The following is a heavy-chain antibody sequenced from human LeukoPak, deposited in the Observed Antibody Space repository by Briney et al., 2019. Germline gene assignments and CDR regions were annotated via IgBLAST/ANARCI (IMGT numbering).Heavy chain of an antibody. J-gene: IGHJ4*02. CDR1: GFTFSDYY. Sequence: SGGSLRLSCAASGFTFSDYYMSWIRQAPGKGLEWVSYISSSSSYTNYADSVKGRFTISRDNAKNSLYLQMNSLRAEDTAVYYCARDQWYYYGSGSYHPQDYWGQGTLVTVSS. CDR3: ARDQWYYYGSGSYHPQDY. D-gene: IGHD3-10*01. CDR2: ISSSSSYT. V-gene: IGHV3-11*06.